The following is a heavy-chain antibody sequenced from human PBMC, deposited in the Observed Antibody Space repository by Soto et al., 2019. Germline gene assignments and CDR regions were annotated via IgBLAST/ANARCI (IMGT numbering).Heavy chain of an antibody. V-gene: IGHV3-53*01. Sequence: EVQLVESGGGLIQPGGSLRLSCVASGLTVSHNYMAWVRQAPEMGLEWVSILYTEGTTYLADSVKGRFTISRDSSKNTLFLQIDSLRAEDTAVYYCVRPRPSGENYGMDVWAQGTTVTVSS. CDR3: VRPRPSGENYGMDV. CDR2: LYTEGTT. D-gene: IGHD3-16*01. CDR1: GLTVSHNY. J-gene: IGHJ6*02.